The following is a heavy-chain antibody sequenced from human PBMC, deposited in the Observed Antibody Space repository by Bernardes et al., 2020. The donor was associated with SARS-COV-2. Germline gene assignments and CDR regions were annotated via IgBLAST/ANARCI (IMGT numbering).Heavy chain of an antibody. CDR3: ARSRTVRPYYYGMDV. V-gene: IGHV4-4*02. Sequence: SETLSLTCAVSGGSISSSNWWSWVRQPPGKGLEWIGEIYHSGSTNYNPSLKSRVTISVDKSKNQFSLKLSSVTAADTAVYYCARSRTVRPYYYGMDVWGQGTTVTVSS. D-gene: IGHD4-17*01. CDR1: GGSISSSNW. J-gene: IGHJ6*02. CDR2: IYHSGST.